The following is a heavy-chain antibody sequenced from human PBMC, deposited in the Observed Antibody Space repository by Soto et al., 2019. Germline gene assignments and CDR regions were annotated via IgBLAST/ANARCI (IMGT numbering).Heavy chain of an antibody. J-gene: IGHJ5*01. Sequence: QVQLLESGPGLVKPSQTLSLTCSVSGDSISNLDYFWAWIRQPPGQALEYIGYIYKSATTYYNPSFESRVPISVDTSKSQFSLNVTSVTAAYTAVYFCARGRYCLTGRCFPNWFDSWGQGALVTVSS. CDR1: GDSISNLDYF. CDR2: IYKSATT. D-gene: IGHD7-27*01. V-gene: IGHV4-30-4*01. CDR3: ARGRYCLTGRCFPNWFDS.